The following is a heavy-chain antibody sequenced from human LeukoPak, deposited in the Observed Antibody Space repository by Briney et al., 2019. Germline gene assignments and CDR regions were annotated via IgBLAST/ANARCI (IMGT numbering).Heavy chain of an antibody. CDR3: ARGGRVRGNYFDY. D-gene: IGHD3-10*01. CDR2: INHSGST. Sequence: SGTLSLTCAVSGGSISSSNWWSWVRQPPGKGLEWIGEINHSGSTNYNPSLKSRVTISVDTSKNQFSLKLSSVTAADTAVYYCARGGRVRGNYFDYWGQGTLVTVSS. CDR1: GGSISSSNW. V-gene: IGHV4-4*02. J-gene: IGHJ4*02.